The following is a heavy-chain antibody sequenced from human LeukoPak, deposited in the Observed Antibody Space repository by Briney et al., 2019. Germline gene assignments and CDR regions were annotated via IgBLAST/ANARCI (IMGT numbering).Heavy chain of an antibody. J-gene: IGHJ4*02. Sequence: SGRSLRLSCAASGFSFSNYGMHWVRQAPGKGLEWVAAISYDGSNKYYTDSVKGRFTISRDNSKNTLYLQMKSLRAEDTAVYYCARESLFGLAEDYWGQGTLVTVSS. V-gene: IGHV3-30*03. CDR1: GFSFSNYG. D-gene: IGHD3-16*01. CDR3: ARESLFGLAEDY. CDR2: ISYDGSNK.